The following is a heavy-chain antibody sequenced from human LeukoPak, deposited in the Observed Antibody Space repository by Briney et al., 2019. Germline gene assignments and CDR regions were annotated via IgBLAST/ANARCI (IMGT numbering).Heavy chain of an antibody. J-gene: IGHJ4*02. D-gene: IGHD5-12*01. Sequence: PGGSLRLSCAASGFKFGDFYMTWIRQAPGKGLEWVSHISATGTTIFYANSVEGRFTISRDNAKKSLSLQMNSLIDGDTAMYFCARARVQAATRGYYFDYWGQGALVTVSS. CDR2: ISATGTTI. CDR3: ARARVQAATRGYYFDY. V-gene: IGHV3-11*01. CDR1: GFKFGDFY.